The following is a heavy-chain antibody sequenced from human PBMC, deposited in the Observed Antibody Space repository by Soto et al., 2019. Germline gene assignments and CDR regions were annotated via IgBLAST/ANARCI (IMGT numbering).Heavy chain of an antibody. J-gene: IGHJ5*02. CDR1: GFSLSTSGLG. Sequence: SGPTLVNPTQTLTLTCTFSGFSLSTSGLGVGWIRQPPGKALEWLALIYWDDDKRYSPSLKSRLTITKDTSKNQVVLTMTNMDPVDTAIYYCANTIEMATIPSWFDPWGQGTLVTVSS. CDR3: ANTIEMATIPSWFDP. V-gene: IGHV2-5*02. CDR2: IYWDDDK. D-gene: IGHD5-12*01.